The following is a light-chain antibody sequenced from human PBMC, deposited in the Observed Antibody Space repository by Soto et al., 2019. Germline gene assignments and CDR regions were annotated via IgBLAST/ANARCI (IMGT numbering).Light chain of an antibody. CDR1: QTINDW. J-gene: IGKJ1*01. Sequence: DIQMTQSPSTLSASVGDRVTITCRASQTINDWLAWYQQKPGKAPKLLIYRTSSLESGVPPRFSGSGSGTEFTLTISGLQPEDFATYHCQHWNNYLWTFGQGTKVEIK. CDR2: RTS. CDR3: QHWNNYLWT. V-gene: IGKV1-5*03.